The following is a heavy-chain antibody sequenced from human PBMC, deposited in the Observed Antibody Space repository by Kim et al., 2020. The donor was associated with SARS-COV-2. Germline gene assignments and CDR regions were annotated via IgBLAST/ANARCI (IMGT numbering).Heavy chain of an antibody. V-gene: IGHV4-34*01. J-gene: IGHJ5*02. D-gene: IGHD3-10*01. CDR3: ARGRHYLHWFDP. CDR1: GGSFSGYY. CDR2: INHSGST. Sequence: SETLSLTCAVYGGSFSGYYWSWIRQPPGKGLEWIGEINHSGSTNYNPSLKSRVTISVDTSKNQFSLKLSSVTAADTAVYYCARGRHYLHWFDPWGQGTLVTVSS.